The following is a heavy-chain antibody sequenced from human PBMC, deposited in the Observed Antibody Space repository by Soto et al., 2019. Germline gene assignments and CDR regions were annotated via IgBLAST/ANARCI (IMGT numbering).Heavy chain of an antibody. CDR3: ARDVRRYSYYVDY. V-gene: IGHV4-31*01. CDR1: GGSISSGGYY. CDR2: IYSSGST. D-gene: IGHD5-18*01. J-gene: IGHJ4*02. Sequence: QVQLQESGPGLVKPSQTLSLTCTVSGGSISSGGYYWSLIRQHPGKGLEWSGYIYSSGSTYYNPTIESLVTISVDTSKNHVSLKLSSVTAADTAVYYCARDVRRYSYYVDYWGQGTLVTVS.